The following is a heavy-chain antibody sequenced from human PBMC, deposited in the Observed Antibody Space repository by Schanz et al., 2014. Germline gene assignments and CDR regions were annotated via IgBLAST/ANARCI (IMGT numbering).Heavy chain of an antibody. V-gene: IGHV3-7*01. CDR1: GFNFRNYW. CDR3: VRDRGFCANDICWLRYYMDV. CDR2: IKQEGDEK. J-gene: IGHJ6*03. Sequence: VYLVESGGGLVQPGGSLRLSCVVSGFNFRNYWMSWVRQAPGKGLEWVASIKQEGDEKNYVDSVKGRFTISRDNAKNSLFLQMNSLRADDTAVYYCVRDRGFCANDICWLRYYMDVWGNGTTXTVSS. D-gene: IGHD2-8*01.